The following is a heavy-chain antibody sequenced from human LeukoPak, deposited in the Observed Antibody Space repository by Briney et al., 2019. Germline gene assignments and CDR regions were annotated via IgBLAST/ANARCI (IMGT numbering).Heavy chain of an antibody. D-gene: IGHD1-1*01. CDR3: ARETRYFDP. CDR2: IYTSGST. J-gene: IGHJ5*02. Sequence: SETLSLTCTVSGGSISSYYWSWIRQPPGKGLEYIGHIYTSGSTNYNPSLKSRVTMSVDTSKNQFSLKLSSVTAADTAVYYCARETRYFDPWGQGTLVTVSS. V-gene: IGHV4-4*07. CDR1: GGSISSYY.